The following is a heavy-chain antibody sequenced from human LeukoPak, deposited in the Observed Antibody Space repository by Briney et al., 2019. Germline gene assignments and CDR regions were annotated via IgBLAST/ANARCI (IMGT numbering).Heavy chain of an antibody. CDR2: ISYDGSNK. CDR3: AKDRGGYSLKYYYGMDV. Sequence: GGSLTLSCAASGFTFSSYGMHWVRQAPGKGLEWVAVISYDGSNKYYADSVKGRFTISRDNSKNTLYLQMNSLRAEDTAVYYCAKDRGGYSLKYYYGMDVWGQGTTVTVSS. CDR1: GFTFSSYG. D-gene: IGHD5-18*01. V-gene: IGHV3-30*18. J-gene: IGHJ6*02.